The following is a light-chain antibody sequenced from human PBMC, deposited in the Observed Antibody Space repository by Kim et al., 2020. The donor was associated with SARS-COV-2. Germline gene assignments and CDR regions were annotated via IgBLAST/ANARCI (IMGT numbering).Light chain of an antibody. CDR2: QDN. V-gene: IGLV3-1*01. J-gene: IGLJ1*01. Sequence: ELTQPPSVSVSPGQTASITCSGYKLGDKYVSWYQQKPGQSPVVVIYQDNQRPSGIPERFSGSNSGNTATLTISGTQAMDEADYYCQAWDSSTHNYVFGPGTKVTVL. CDR1: KLGDKY. CDR3: QAWDSSTHNYV.